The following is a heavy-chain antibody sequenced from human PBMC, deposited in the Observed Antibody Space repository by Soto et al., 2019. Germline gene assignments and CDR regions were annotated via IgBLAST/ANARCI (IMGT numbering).Heavy chain of an antibody. J-gene: IGHJ6*03. V-gene: IGHV4-59*08. CDR1: GESISGYY. D-gene: IGHD3-16*01. CDR3: ARTVRYLPGGVGYYYMDV. Sequence: SETLSLTCTVSGESISGYYWTWIRQPPGKGLEWIGYIHYSGNTNYNPSLKSRVTISVDTSKNQFSLKLSSVTAADTAVYYCARTVRYLPGGVGYYYMDVWVKGTTVTVSS. CDR2: IHYSGNT.